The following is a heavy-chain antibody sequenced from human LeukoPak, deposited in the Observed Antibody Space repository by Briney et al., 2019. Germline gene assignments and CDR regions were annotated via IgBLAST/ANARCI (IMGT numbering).Heavy chain of an antibody. Sequence: PGGSLRLSCAASGITFSSSWMHWVRQAPGKGLVWVSRVNSGGTATNYADFVKGRFTISRDNAKNILYLQMNSLRFEDSAVYYCTRGLSSYYGYFDYWGQGTLVTVSS. V-gene: IGHV3-74*01. J-gene: IGHJ4*02. CDR2: VNSGGTAT. CDR1: GITFSSSW. D-gene: IGHD3-3*01. CDR3: TRGLSSYYGYFDY.